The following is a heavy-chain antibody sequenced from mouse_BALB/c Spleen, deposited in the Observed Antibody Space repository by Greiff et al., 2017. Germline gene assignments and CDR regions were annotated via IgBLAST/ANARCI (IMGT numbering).Heavy chain of an antibody. D-gene: IGHD2-4*01. Sequence: VKQSCKASGYTFTSYWMHWVKQRPGQGLEWIGEINPSNGRTNYNEKFKSKATLTVDKSSSTAYMQLSSLTSEDSAVYYCARLITTGAMDYWGQGTSVTVSS. CDR1: GYTFTSYW. CDR2: INPSNGRT. J-gene: IGHJ4*01. CDR3: ARLITTGAMDY. V-gene: IGHV1S81*02.